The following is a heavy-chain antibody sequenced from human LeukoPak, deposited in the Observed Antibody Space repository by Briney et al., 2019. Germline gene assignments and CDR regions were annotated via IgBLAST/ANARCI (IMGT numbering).Heavy chain of an antibody. Sequence: GGSLRLSCAASGFTLNKYAMHWVRQAPGKGLEYVSGISSNGGTTYYANSVKGRFTLSRDNSKNTLYLQMGSLGAEDMAVYYCARERYSDPTDDAFDIWGQGTMVTVSS. CDR2: ISSNGGTT. D-gene: IGHD4-17*01. V-gene: IGHV3-64*01. CDR1: GFTLNKYA. CDR3: ARERYSDPTDDAFDI. J-gene: IGHJ3*02.